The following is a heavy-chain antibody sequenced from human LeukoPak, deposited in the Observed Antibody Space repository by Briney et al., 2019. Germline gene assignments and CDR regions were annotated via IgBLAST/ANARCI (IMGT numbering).Heavy chain of an antibody. CDR3: ARKDGDY. V-gene: IGHV4-4*07. J-gene: IGHJ4*02. Sequence: SETLSLTCTVSGTSRSLFHWTWFRQPAGELPEWIGLIYTHGATTLNPSPKSRVAMSVALAKNQLFLKLASVTAAATAMYYCARKDGDYWGQGTLVTVSS. CDR2: IYTHGAT. CDR1: GTSRSLFH.